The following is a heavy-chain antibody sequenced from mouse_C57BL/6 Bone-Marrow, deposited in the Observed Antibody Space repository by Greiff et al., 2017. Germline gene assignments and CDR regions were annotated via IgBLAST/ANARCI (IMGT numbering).Heavy chain of an antibody. CDR2: IYPRDGST. CDR1: GYTFTSYD. D-gene: IGHD1-1*01. CDR3: ARLEFDGSSGDWYFDV. Sequence: QVQLQQSGPELVKPGASVTLSCKASGYTFTSYDINWVKQRPGQGLEWIGWIYPRDGSTKYNEKFKGKATLTVDTSSSTAYMELHSLTSEDSAVYFCARLEFDGSSGDWYFDVGGTGTTVTVSS. J-gene: IGHJ1*03. V-gene: IGHV1-85*01.